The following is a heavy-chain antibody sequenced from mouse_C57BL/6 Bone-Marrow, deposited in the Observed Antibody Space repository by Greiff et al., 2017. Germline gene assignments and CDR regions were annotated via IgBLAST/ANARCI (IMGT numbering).Heavy chain of an antibody. V-gene: IGHV1-82*01. CDR1: GYAFSSSW. CDR2: IYPGDGDT. CDR3: ASITTVVGYFDV. J-gene: IGHJ1*03. Sequence: QVQLQQSGPELVKPGASVKISCKASGYAFSSSWMNWVKQRPGKGLEWIGRIYPGDGDTNYNGKFKGKATLTADKSSSTAYMQLSSLTSEDSAVYVCASITTVVGYFDVWGTGTTVTVSS. D-gene: IGHD1-1*01.